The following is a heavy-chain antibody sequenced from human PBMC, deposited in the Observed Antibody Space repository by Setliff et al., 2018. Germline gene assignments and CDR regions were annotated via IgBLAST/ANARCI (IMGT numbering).Heavy chain of an antibody. CDR1: GYTFDDYG. D-gene: IGHD2-8*01. J-gene: IGHJ4*02. Sequence: GASVKVSCKTSGYTFDDYGIAWVRQAPGQGPEWMGWISGHNGNTYYSPKFDGRVNLTTDTSTSTAYMELRGLESDDTAVYYCSKLVRYCTTTACQGASGAEFWGQGTLVTVSS. CDR2: ISGHNGNT. V-gene: IGHV1-18*01. CDR3: SKLVRYCTTTACQGASGAEF.